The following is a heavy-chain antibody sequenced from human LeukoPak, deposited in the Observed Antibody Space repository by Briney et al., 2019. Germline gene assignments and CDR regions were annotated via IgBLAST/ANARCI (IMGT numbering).Heavy chain of an antibody. V-gene: IGHV3-48*03. CDR3: ARRGTSRSSYYFDY. J-gene: IGHJ4*02. CDR1: GFTFSSYE. CDR2: ISTSASTI. Sequence: GGSLRLSCTASGFTFSSYEMNWVRQAPGKGLEWVSYISTSASTIYYADSVKGRFTSSRDNAKNSLYLQMNSLRAEDTAVYYCARRGTSRSSYYFDYWGQGTLVTVSS.